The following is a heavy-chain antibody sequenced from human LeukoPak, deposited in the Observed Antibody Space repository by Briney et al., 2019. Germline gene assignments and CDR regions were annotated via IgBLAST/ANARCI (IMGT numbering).Heavy chain of an antibody. CDR2: IYYSGST. Sequence: SETLSLTCTVSGGSISSYYWSWIRQPPGKGLEWIGYIYYSGSTNYNPSLKSRVTISVDTSKNQFPLKLSSVTAADTAVYYCAREAYCGGDCYAYYFDYWGQGTLVTVSS. V-gene: IGHV4-59*01. D-gene: IGHD2-21*02. J-gene: IGHJ4*02. CDR3: AREAYCGGDCYAYYFDY. CDR1: GGSISSYY.